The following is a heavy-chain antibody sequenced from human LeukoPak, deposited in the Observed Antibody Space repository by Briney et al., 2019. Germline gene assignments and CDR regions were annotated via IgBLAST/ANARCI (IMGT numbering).Heavy chain of an antibody. J-gene: IGHJ3*02. CDR3: AKDPNGDFIGTFDI. CDR1: QFNFNKFG. V-gene: IGHV3-23*01. D-gene: IGHD4-17*01. Sequence: GGSLRLSCATSQFNFNKFGMSWVRQAPGKGLEWVSSISGNGGSTQYADSVQGRFAISRDNSKNTLYLQMNSLRAEDTAVYFCAKDPNGDFIGTFDIWGQGTMVTVSS. CDR2: ISGNGGST.